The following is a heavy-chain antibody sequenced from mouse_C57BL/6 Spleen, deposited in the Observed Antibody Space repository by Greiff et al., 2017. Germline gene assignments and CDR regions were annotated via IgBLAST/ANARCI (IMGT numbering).Heavy chain of an antibody. CDR1: GFNIKDDY. CDR2: IDPENGDT. Sequence: EVQLQQSGAEFVRPGASVKLSCTASGFNIKDDYMHWVKQRPDQGLEWIGWIDPENGDTESASKFQGKVTISADTSYNTAYLQLSSLTSEDTAVYYCTTRTGTGNDYWGQGTTLTVSS. J-gene: IGHJ2*01. V-gene: IGHV14-4*01. CDR3: TTRTGTGNDY. D-gene: IGHD4-1*01.